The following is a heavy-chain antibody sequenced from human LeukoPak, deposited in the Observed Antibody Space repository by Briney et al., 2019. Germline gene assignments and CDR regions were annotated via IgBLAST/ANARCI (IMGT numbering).Heavy chain of an antibody. J-gene: IGHJ4*02. CDR3: ARRGYSSDFDY. D-gene: IGHD5-18*01. CDR1: GYSISSGYY. CDR2: IYHSGST. V-gene: IGHV4-38-2*02. Sequence: SETLSLTCTVSGYSISSGYYWGWIRQPPGKGREWVGSIYHSGSTYYNPSLKSRVTISVDTSKNQFSLKLSSVTAADTAVYYCARRGYSSDFDYWGQGTLVTVSS.